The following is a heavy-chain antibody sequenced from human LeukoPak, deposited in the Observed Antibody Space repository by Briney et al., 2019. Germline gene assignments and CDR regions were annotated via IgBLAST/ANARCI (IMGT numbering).Heavy chain of an antibody. D-gene: IGHD3-3*01. Sequence: SQTLSLTCTASGGSISSSSYYWGWIRQPPGEGLEWIGSIYYSGSTYYNPSLKSRVTISVDTSKNQFSLKLSSVTAADTAVYYCARQGITIFGPFDPWGQGTLVTVSS. J-gene: IGHJ5*02. CDR3: ARQGITIFGPFDP. CDR1: GGSISSSSYY. V-gene: IGHV4-39*01. CDR2: IYYSGST.